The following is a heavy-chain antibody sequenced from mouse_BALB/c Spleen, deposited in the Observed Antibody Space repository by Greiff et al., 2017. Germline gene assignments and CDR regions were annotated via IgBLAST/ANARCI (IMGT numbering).Heavy chain of an antibody. V-gene: IGHV5-9-3*01. Sequence: EVQRVESGGGLVKPGGSLKLSCAASGFTFSSYAMSWVRQTPEKRLEWVATISSGGSYTYYPDSVKGRFTIARDNAKNTLYLQMSSLRSEDTAMYYCARQGDYYGSSYYFDYWGQGTTLTVSS. D-gene: IGHD1-1*01. CDR3: ARQGDYYGSSYYFDY. CDR2: ISSGGSYT. CDR1: GFTFSSYA. J-gene: IGHJ2*01.